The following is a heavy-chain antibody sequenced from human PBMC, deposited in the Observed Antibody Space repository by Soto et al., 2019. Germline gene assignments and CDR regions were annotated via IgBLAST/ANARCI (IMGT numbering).Heavy chain of an antibody. J-gene: IGHJ4*02. D-gene: IGHD6-13*01. Sequence: EVQLVESGGGLVQPGRSLRLSCAASGFTFDDYAMHWVRQAPWKGLEWVSGISWNSGSIGYEDSEKGRVTISRDNAKNSLYLQMNSLRAEDTALYYCAKEKDHSSSPGAFDYWGQGTLVTVSS. V-gene: IGHV3-9*01. CDR3: AKEKDHSSSPGAFDY. CDR1: GFTFDDYA. CDR2: ISWNSGSI.